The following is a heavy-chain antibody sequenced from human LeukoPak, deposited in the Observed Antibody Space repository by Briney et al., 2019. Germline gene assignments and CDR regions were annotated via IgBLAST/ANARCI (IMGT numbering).Heavy chain of an antibody. J-gene: IGHJ4*02. Sequence: ASVKVTCKASGYTFTSYYMHWVRQAPGQGLEWMGIINPSGGSTSYAQKFQGRVTMTRDTSTSTVYMELSSLRSEDTAVYYCARDFHWQQFGGYWGQGTLVTVSS. CDR2: INPSGGST. CDR3: ARDFHWQQFGGY. D-gene: IGHD3-9*01. CDR1: GYTFTSYY. V-gene: IGHV1-46*01.